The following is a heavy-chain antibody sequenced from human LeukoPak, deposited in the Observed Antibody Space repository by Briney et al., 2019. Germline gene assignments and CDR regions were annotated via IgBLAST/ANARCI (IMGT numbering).Heavy chain of an antibody. CDR2: INPSGGST. Sequence: GASVKVSRTASLYTFTIYFLHGVRQARGQGLEWMGIINPSGGSTNYAHKFQGRVTMTRDTSTSTVYMELGSLRSEDTAVYYWARGLYSGGDYWGQGTLVTLSS. CDR3: ARGLYSGGDY. D-gene: IGHD3-10*01. V-gene: IGHV1-46*01. CDR1: LYTFTIYF. J-gene: IGHJ4*02.